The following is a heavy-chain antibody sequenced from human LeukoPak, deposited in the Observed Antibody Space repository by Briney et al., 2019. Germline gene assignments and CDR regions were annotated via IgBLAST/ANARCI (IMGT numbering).Heavy chain of an antibody. V-gene: IGHV3-30*03. J-gene: IGHJ4*02. D-gene: IGHD6-19*01. CDR3: ARDRYSSGWYGDFDC. Sequence: GGSLRLSCAASGFTFSSYSMNWVRQAPGKGLEWVAVISSDGSNNYYADSVKGRFTISRDNSKNTLYLQVNSLRAEDTAVYYCARDRYSSGWYGDFDCWGQGTLVTVSS. CDR1: GFTFSSYS. CDR2: ISSDGSNN.